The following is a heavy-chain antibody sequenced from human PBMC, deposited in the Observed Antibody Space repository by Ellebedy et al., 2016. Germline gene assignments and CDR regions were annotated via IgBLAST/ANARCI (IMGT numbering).Heavy chain of an antibody. V-gene: IGHV3-43*01. Sequence: GGSLRLSCAASGFTFDAYTMHWVRQAPGKGLEWVSLISWDGGSTYYADSVKGRFTISRDNSKNSLYLQMNSLRAEDTAVYYCVRAASGDYYGAFDLWGLGTKVTVSA. CDR3: VRAASGDYYGAFDL. CDR2: ISWDGGST. J-gene: IGHJ3*01. D-gene: IGHD4-17*01. CDR1: GFTFDAYT.